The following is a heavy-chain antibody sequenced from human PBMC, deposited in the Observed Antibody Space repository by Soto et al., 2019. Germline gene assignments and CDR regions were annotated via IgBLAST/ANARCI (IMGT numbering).Heavy chain of an antibody. CDR1: GFTSSTFG. CDR2: ISGSGDNT. CDR3: VGDPRGPEY. J-gene: IGHJ4*02. V-gene: IGHV3-23*01. D-gene: IGHD6-6*01. Sequence: EGQLLESGGGLVQPGGSLRLSCAGSGFTSSTFGMSWVRQAPGKGLEWVSGISGSGDNTYYADSVKGRFTISRDKSKNTLFLQMNGLRAEDTAMYYFVGDPRGPEYWGQGTLVTVSS.